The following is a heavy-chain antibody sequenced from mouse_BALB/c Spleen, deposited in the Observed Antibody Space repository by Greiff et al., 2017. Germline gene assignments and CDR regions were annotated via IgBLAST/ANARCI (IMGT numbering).Heavy chain of an antibody. J-gene: IGHJ4*01. CDR3: ARYYSMDY. CDR1: GFNIKDTY. V-gene: IGHV14-3*02. Sequence: EVQLQESGAELVKPGASVKLSCTASGFNIKDTYMHWVKQRPEQGLEWIGRIDPANGNTKYDPKFQGKATITADTSSNTAYLQLSSLTSVDTAVYYCARYYSMDYWGQGTSVTVSS. CDR2: IDPANGNT.